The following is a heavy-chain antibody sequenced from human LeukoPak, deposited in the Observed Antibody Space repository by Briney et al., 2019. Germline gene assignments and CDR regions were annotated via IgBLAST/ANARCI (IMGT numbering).Heavy chain of an antibody. CDR1: GFTFSSYS. J-gene: IGHJ4*02. D-gene: IGHD3-22*01. V-gene: IGHV3-21*01. CDR2: ISSSSSYR. CDR3: VRDWGYDSSGYWQKYFDT. Sequence: AGGSLRLSCAASGFTFSSYSMNWVRQAPGKGLEWVSSISSSSSYRYYADSVKGRFTISRDNAKNTLYLQMNSLRAEDTAVYYCVRDWGYDSSGYWQKYFDTWGQGTLVTVSS.